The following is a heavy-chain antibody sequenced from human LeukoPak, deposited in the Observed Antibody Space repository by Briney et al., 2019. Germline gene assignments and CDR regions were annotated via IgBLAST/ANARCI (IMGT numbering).Heavy chain of an antibody. CDR3: ARDMRSYDYVWGSYRSWFDP. V-gene: IGHV4-4*07. D-gene: IGHD3-16*02. J-gene: IGHJ5*02. Sequence: SETLSLTCTGSGGSISSYYWSWIRQPAGKGLKWIGRVYTSGSTYYNPFLQSRVTMSVDTSKNQFSLKLSSVTAAATAVYYCARDMRSYDYVWGSYRSWFDPWGQGTLVTVSS. CDR1: GGSISSYY. CDR2: VYTSGST.